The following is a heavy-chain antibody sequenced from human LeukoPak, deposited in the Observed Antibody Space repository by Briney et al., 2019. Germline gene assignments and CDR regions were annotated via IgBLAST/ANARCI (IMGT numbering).Heavy chain of an antibody. Sequence: SVEVSCKASGGTFSSYAISWVRQAPGQGLEWMGGIIPIFGTANYAQKFQGRVTITADESTSTAYMELSSLRSEDTAVYYCARGAWVDIVATTNAFDIWGQGTMVTVSS. CDR1: GGTFSSYA. CDR2: IIPIFGTA. V-gene: IGHV1-69*13. D-gene: IGHD5-12*01. CDR3: ARGAWVDIVATTNAFDI. J-gene: IGHJ3*02.